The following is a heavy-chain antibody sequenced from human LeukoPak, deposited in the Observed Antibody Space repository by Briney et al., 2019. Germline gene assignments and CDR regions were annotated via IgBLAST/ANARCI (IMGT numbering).Heavy chain of an antibody. CDR3: ARAGTSGGLCDY. Sequence: SETLSLTCTVSGVSISSYFWSWVRQPAGKGLEWIGRIYTSGSTKYNPSLQSRVTMSLDTSTKQLSLNLGSVTAADTAVYYCARAGTSGGLCDYWGQGILVTVSS. V-gene: IGHV4-4*07. D-gene: IGHD1-14*01. CDR2: IYTSGST. J-gene: IGHJ4*02. CDR1: GVSISSYF.